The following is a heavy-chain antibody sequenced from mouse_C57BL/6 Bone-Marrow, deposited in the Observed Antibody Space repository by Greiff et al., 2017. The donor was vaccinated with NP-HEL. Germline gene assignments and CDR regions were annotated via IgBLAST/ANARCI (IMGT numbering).Heavy chain of an antibody. J-gene: IGHJ2*01. D-gene: IGHD1-1*01. CDR3: ARREIITTVVADY. CDR1: GYAFSSSW. CDR2: IYPGDGDT. V-gene: IGHV1-82*01. Sequence: VQLQQSGPELVKPGASVKISCKASGYAFSSSWMNWVKQRPGKGLEWIGRIYPGDGDTNYNGKFKGKATLTADKSSSTAYMQLSSLTSEDSAVYFWARREIITTVVADYWGQGTTLTGSS.